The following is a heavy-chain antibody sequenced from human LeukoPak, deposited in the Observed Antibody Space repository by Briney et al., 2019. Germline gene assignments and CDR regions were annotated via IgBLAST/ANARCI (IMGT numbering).Heavy chain of an antibody. CDR2: ISFGDSDS. J-gene: IGHJ6*03. CDR3: ARHVDYFYFMDV. V-gene: IGHV5-51*01. Sequence: GDSLKISCKGSGYSFTSYWIGWVRQMPGKGLEWVGIISFGDSDSRYSPSIQGQVTISVDKSINTAYLQWSSLKASDTAIYYCARHVDYFYFMDVWGKGTTVTISS. CDR1: GYSFTSYW.